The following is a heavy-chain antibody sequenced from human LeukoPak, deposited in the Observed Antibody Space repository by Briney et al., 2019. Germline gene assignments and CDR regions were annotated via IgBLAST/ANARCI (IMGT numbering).Heavy chain of an antibody. J-gene: IGHJ3*02. V-gene: IGHV4-38-2*01. CDR2: IYHSGST. CDR1: GYSISSGYY. CDR3: ARLKTADAFYI. Sequence: SETLSLTCAVSGYSISSGYYWGWIRQPPGQGLEWIGSIYHSGSTYYNPSLKSRVTISVDTSKNQFSPELSSVTAADTAVYYCARLKTADAFYIRGQGTMVTVSS. D-gene: IGHD1-1*01.